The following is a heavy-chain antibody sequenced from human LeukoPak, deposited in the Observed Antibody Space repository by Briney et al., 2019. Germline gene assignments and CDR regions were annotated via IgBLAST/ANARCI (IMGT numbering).Heavy chain of an antibody. CDR2: INQCGST. CDR3: AREKTYYDSIGNYYGGVFDY. V-gene: IGHV4-34*01. CDR1: GGSFSGYY. J-gene: IGHJ4*02. D-gene: IGHD3-22*01. Sequence: PSEALSLTCAVYGGSFSGYYWSWIRQAPGKGLEWIGEINQCGSTNYNPSLKSRVTISLDTSKNQFSLKLTSVTAADTAVYYCAREKTYYDSIGNYYGGVFDYWGQGALVTASS.